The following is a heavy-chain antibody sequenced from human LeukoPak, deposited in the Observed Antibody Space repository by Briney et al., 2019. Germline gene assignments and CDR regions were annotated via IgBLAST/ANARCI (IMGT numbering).Heavy chain of an antibody. J-gene: IGHJ4*02. CDR3: ARGSSIDYVWGTYRQFDY. V-gene: IGHV3-48*01. D-gene: IGHD3-16*02. CDR1: GFTFSTYS. CDR2: ISSSHSTI. Sequence: GGSLRLSCAASGFTFSTYSMKWVRQASGKGLEWLSYISSSHSTIYSADSVKGRFTISRDNAKNSLYLQMNSLRAEDTAVYYCARGSSIDYVWGTYRQFDYWGQGTLVTVSS.